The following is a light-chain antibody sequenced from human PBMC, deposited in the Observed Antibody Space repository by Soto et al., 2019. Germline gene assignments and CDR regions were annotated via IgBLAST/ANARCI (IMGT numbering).Light chain of an antibody. Sequence: AILLTQSPSSLSASVGDRVTITCRASQRISSTSAWYQQKPGKAPTLLIYDASSLESGVPSRFSGSGSGTDFTLTISSLQPEDFATYYCQQFNSYPITFGQGTRLEIK. J-gene: IGKJ5*01. CDR3: QQFNSYPIT. CDR2: DAS. CDR1: QRISST. V-gene: IGKV1-13*02.